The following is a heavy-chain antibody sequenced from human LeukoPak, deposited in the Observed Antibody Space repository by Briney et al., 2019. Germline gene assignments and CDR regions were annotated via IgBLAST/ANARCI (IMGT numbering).Heavy chain of an antibody. J-gene: IGHJ6*02. CDR1: GDSVSSNSAA. CDR3: ARSPGIQLWEYYYYGMDV. CDR2: TYYRSKWYN. D-gene: IGHD5-18*01. V-gene: IGHV6-1*01. Sequence: SQTLSLTCAISGDSVSSNSAAWNWIRQSPSRGLEWLGRTYYRSKWYNDYAVSVKSRITINPDTSKNQFSLQLNSVTPEDTAVCYCARSPGIQLWEYYYYGMDVWGQGTTVTVSS.